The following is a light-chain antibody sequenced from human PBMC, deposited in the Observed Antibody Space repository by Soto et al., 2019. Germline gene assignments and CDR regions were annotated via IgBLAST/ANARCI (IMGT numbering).Light chain of an antibody. V-gene: IGLV2-14*01. CDR1: SSDVCSYNY. J-gene: IGLJ1*01. Sequence: QSALTQPASVSGSPGQSITISCTGTSSDVCSYNYVSWYQQHPGKAPKVMIYDVSNRPSGVSYRFSGSKSGNTASLTISGLQAEDEADYYCSSYTTSSTYVFGTGTKVTVL. CDR3: SSYTTSSTYV. CDR2: DVS.